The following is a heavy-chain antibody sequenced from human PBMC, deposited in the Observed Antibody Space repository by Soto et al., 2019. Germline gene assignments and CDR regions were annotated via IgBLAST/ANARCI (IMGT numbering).Heavy chain of an antibody. CDR2: ISHSGTT. V-gene: IGHV4-38-2*02. J-gene: IGHJ6*02. Sequence: LSLTCLVSGFPISSTYSWGWIRQPPGKGLEWIGSISHSGTTSYSPPLTSRVSISVDTSKNQVSLKLTSVTAADTAVYFCARVTMVIRDSDHFGVDVWGHGTTVTVSS. CDR3: ARVTMVIRDSDHFGVDV. D-gene: IGHD4-17*01. CDR1: GFPISSTYS.